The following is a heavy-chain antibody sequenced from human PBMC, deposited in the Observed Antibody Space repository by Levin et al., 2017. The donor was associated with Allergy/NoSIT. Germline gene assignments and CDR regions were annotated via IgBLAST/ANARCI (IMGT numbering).Heavy chain of an antibody. V-gene: IGHV3-7*01. Sequence: GGSLRLSCAASGFTFSDSWMDWVRQTPGKGLEWVANIKQDGSEKYYVDSVKGRFTISRDNAKNSLSLQMTSLRAEDTAVYFCSRSLNYWGQGVLVTVSS. CDR2: IKQDGSEK. J-gene: IGHJ4*02. CDR1: GFTFSDSW. CDR3: SRSLNY.